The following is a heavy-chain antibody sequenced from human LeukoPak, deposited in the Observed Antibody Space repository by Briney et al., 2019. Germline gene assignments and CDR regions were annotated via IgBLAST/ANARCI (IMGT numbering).Heavy chain of an antibody. CDR3: ARDPGLSYDSSGHNWFDP. V-gene: IGHV4-39*07. CDR1: GGSISSSSYY. Sequence: PSETLSLTCTVSGGSISSSSYYWGWIRQPPGKGLEWIGSIYYSGSTYYNPSLKSRVTISVDTSKNQFSLKLSSVTAADTAVYYCARDPGLSYDSSGHNWFDPWGQGTLVTVSS. D-gene: IGHD3-22*01. J-gene: IGHJ5*02. CDR2: IYYSGST.